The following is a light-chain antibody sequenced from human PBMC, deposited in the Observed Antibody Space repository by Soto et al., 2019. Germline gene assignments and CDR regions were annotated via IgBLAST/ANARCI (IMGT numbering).Light chain of an antibody. V-gene: IGKV3-11*01. J-gene: IGKJ5*01. CDR3: QHRSNWPYSIT. CDR2: NAS. Sequence: EIELTQSPATLSLSPGERATLSCRASQSVSSYLAWYQQKPGQAPRLLIYNASTSATGIPARFSGSGSGTDLTLTISSLEPEDFAVDYCQHRSNWPYSITFGQGTRLEIK. CDR1: QSVSSY.